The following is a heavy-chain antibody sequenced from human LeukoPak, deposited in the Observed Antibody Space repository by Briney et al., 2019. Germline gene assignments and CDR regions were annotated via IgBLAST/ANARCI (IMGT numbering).Heavy chain of an antibody. D-gene: IGHD7-27*01. Sequence: GGSLRLSCEASGFSFSTVPMSWVRQVPGKGLECVSYIIASGDSAYYADSVRGRFTISRDNSKNTLYLQMDDLRAEDSAVYYCASDNWGSDYWGQGTLVTVSS. CDR3: ASDNWGSDY. J-gene: IGHJ4*02. CDR2: IIASGDSA. V-gene: IGHV3-23*01. CDR1: GFSFSTVP.